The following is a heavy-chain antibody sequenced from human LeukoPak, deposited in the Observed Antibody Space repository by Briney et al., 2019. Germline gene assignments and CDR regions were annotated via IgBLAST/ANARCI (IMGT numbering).Heavy chain of an antibody. Sequence: GGSLRLSCAASGFTFSSYEMNWVRQAPGKGLEWVSYISSSSSTIYYADSVKGRFTISRDNAKNSLYLQMNSLRAEDTAVYYCARDGYGWFDPWGQGTLVTVSS. CDR1: GFTFSSYE. J-gene: IGHJ5*02. CDR2: ISSSSSTI. CDR3: ARDGYGWFDP. D-gene: IGHD5-18*01. V-gene: IGHV3-48*01.